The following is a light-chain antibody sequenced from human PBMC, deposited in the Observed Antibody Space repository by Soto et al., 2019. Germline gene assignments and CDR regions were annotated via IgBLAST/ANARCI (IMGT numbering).Light chain of an antibody. CDR2: GAS. CDR3: QQYGSSTWT. Sequence: EIVLTQSPGTLSLSPGVRATLSCRASQSVSSSYLAWYQQKPGQAPRLLIYGASSRATGIPDRFSGSGSGTDFTLTISRLEPEDFAMYYCQQYGSSTWTFGQGTKVEIK. CDR1: QSVSSSY. J-gene: IGKJ1*01. V-gene: IGKV3-20*01.